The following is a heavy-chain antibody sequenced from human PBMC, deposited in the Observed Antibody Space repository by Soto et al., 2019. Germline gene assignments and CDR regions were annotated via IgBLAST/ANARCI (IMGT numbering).Heavy chain of an antibody. CDR2: IYYSGST. J-gene: IGHJ5*02. CDR3: ARESAVARYNWFDP. CDR1: GGSISSYY. V-gene: IGHV4-59*01. D-gene: IGHD6-19*01. Sequence: QVQLQESGPGLVKPSETLSLTCTVSGGSISSYYWSWIRQPPGKGLEWIGYIYYSGSTNYNPSLKSRVTISVGTSKNPFSLKLSSVTAADTAVYYCARESAVARYNWFDPWGQGTLVTVSS.